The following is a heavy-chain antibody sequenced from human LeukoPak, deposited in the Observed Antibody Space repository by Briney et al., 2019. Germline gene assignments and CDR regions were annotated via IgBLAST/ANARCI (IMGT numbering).Heavy chain of an antibody. Sequence: SQTLSLTCAISGDGVSSNSAAWNWIRQSPSRGLEWLGRTYYRSKWYNDYAVSVKSRITINPDTSKNQFSLQLNSVTPEDTAVYYCARGMAVAGNYYYYYGMDVWGQGTTVTVSS. CDR3: ARGMAVAGNYYYYYGMDV. J-gene: IGHJ6*02. D-gene: IGHD6-19*01. V-gene: IGHV6-1*01. CDR1: GDGVSSNSAA. CDR2: TYYRSKWYN.